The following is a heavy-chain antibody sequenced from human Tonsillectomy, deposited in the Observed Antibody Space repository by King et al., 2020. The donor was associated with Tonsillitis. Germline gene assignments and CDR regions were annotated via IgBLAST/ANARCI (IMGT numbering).Heavy chain of an antibody. V-gene: IGHV4-61*02. CDR2: IYTSGNT. CDR3: ATELLTTTTFDY. Sequence: MQLQESGPGLVKPSQTLSLTCTVSGGTIISGNYYWSWIRQPAGKGLEWIGRIYTSGNTNYNPSLKSRVTISLDTSKNQFSLQLTSVTAADTAVYYCATELLTTTTFDYWGQGTLVTVSS. J-gene: IGHJ4*02. D-gene: IGHD1-14*01. CDR1: GGTIISGNYY.